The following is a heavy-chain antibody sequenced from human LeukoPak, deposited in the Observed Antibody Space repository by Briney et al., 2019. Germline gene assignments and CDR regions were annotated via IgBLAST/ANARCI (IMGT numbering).Heavy chain of an antibody. V-gene: IGHV5-51*01. D-gene: IGHD3-10*01. Sequence: MTGESLKISCQGSGYSFSSQWIGWVRQLPGKGLEWMGVIYPGDSETRYSPSFQGQVTISADKSISTAYLQWSSLKASDSAMYYCARLLWFREGRGFDIWGQGTMVTVSS. CDR1: GYSFSSQW. J-gene: IGHJ3*02. CDR3: ARLLWFREGRGFDI. CDR2: IYPGDSET.